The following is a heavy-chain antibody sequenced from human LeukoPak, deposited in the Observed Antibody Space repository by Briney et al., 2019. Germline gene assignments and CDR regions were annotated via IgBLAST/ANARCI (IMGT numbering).Heavy chain of an antibody. J-gene: IGHJ4*02. CDR1: GFTFNSYS. CDR3: AKGRGFSGSYYGFDS. CDR2: ISATGGNT. Sequence: GGSLRLSCAASGFTFNSYSLSWVRQAPGKGQEWVSSISATGGNTYYADSVRGRFTISRDNSKNTVFLQMNSLRAEDTAVYYCAKGRGFSGSYYGFDSWGQGTLVTVSS. D-gene: IGHD1-26*01. V-gene: IGHV3-23*01.